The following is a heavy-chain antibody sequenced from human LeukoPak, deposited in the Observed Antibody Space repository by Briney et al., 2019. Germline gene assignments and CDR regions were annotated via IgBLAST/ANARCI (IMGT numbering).Heavy chain of an antibody. D-gene: IGHD2/OR15-2a*01. CDR2: IYYSGGT. CDR3: ARVDEYNYYYYMDV. Sequence: SETLSLTCTVSGGSISSYYWSWIRQPPGKGLEWIGYIYYSGGTNYNPSLKSRVTISVDTSKNQFSLKLSSVTAADTAVYYCARVDEYNYYYYMDVWGKGTTVTVSS. V-gene: IGHV4-59*01. CDR1: GGSISSYY. J-gene: IGHJ6*03.